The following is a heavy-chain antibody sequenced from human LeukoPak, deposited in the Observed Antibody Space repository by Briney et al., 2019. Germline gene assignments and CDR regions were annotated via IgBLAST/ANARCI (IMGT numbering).Heavy chain of an antibody. J-gene: IGHJ4*02. CDR3: ARHLYDFWSGYPLGFDY. V-gene: IGHV4-34*01. CDR2: INHSGST. D-gene: IGHD3-3*01. Sequence: SETLSLTCAVYGGSFSGYYWSWIRQPPGKGLEWIGEINHSGSTNYNPSLKSRVTISVDTSKNQFSLKLSSVTAADTAVYYCARHLYDFWSGYPLGFDYWGQGTLVTVSS. CDR1: GGSFSGYY.